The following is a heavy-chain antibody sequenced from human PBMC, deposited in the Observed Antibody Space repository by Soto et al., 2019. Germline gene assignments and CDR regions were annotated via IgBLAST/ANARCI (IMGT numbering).Heavy chain of an antibody. J-gene: IGHJ4*02. Sequence: GGSLRLSCAASGFTFSDYYMSWIRQAPGKGLEWVSYISSSGSTIYYADSVKGRFTISRDNAKNSLYLQMNSLRAEDTAVYYCSRVRIAAAGLNLDYWAQGTLVTVSS. CDR1: GFTFSDYY. V-gene: IGHV3-11*01. CDR2: ISSSGSTI. CDR3: SRVRIAAAGLNLDY. D-gene: IGHD6-13*01.